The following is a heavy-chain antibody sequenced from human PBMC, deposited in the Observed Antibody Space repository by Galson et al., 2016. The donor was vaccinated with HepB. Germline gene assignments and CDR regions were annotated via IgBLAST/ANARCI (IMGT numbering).Heavy chain of an antibody. V-gene: IGHV3-33*06. CDR3: AKDPGGDGGMDV. CDR1: GFTFEKYG. CDR2: VWFDETTK. Sequence: SLRLSCAVSGFTFEKYGVHWVRQAPGKGLDWVAVVWFDETTKYYADSVKGRFTISRDNSKNTVSLHMNSLRAEDTAVYYCAKDPGGDGGMDVWGLGTTVTVSS. J-gene: IGHJ6*02. D-gene: IGHD3-16*01.